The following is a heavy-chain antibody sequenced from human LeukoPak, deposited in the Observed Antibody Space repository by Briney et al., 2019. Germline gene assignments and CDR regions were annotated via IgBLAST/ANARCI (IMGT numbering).Heavy chain of an antibody. D-gene: IGHD3-3*01. J-gene: IGHJ4*02. CDR3: TTDPHYDFWSGYYVAPFDY. Sequence: GGSLRLSCAASGFTFSSNAMSWVRQAPGKGLEWVGRIKSKTDGGTTDYAAPVKGRFTISRDDSKNTLYLQMNSLKTEDTAVYYCTTDPHYDFWSGYYVAPFDYWGQGTLVTVSS. CDR2: IKSKTDGGTT. V-gene: IGHV3-15*01. CDR1: GFTFSSNA.